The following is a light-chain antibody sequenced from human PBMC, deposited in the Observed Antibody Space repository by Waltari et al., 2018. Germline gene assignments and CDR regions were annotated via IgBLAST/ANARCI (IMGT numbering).Light chain of an antibody. Sequence: DIQMTQSPSTLSASVGARVTITCRASQSISSWLAWYQQKPGKAPKLLIYKASSLESRVPSRFSGSGSGKEFTLTISRLQPDDFATYYCQKYNSYSRTFGQGTKVEIK. CDR2: KAS. J-gene: IGKJ1*01. V-gene: IGKV1-5*03. CDR1: QSISSW. CDR3: QKYNSYSRT.